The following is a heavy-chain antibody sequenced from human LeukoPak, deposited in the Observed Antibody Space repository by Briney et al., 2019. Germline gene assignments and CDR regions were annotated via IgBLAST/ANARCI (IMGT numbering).Heavy chain of an antibody. CDR1: GFTFSSYG. CDR3: AKVASSYSSSDY. Sequence: GGSLRLSCAASGFTFSSYGMHWVRQAPGKGLEWVAFIRYDGSNKYHADSVKGRFTISRDNSKNTLYLQMNSLRAEDTAVYYCAKVASSYSSSDYWGQGTLVTVSS. J-gene: IGHJ4*02. V-gene: IGHV3-30*02. CDR2: IRYDGSNK. D-gene: IGHD6-6*01.